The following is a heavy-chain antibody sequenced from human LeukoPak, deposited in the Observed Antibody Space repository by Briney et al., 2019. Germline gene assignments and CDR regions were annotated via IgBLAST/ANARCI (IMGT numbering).Heavy chain of an antibody. J-gene: IGHJ4*02. CDR3: ARATTTRTRFDY. Sequence: GGSLRLSCAASGFTFSSYGMHWVRQAPGKGLEWVAVISYDGSNKYYADSVKGRFTISRDNSKNTLYLQMNSLRDEDTAVYFCARATTTRTRFDYWGQGTLVTVPS. V-gene: IGHV3-30*03. CDR2: ISYDGSNK. D-gene: IGHD4-17*01. CDR1: GFTFSSYG.